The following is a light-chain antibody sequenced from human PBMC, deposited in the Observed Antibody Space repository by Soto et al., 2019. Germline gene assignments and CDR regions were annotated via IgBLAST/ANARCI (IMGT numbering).Light chain of an antibody. J-gene: IGLJ2*01. CDR3: AAWDDSLNVVV. Sequence: QSVLTQPPSASGTPGQRVTIASSGSSSNIGSNTVNWYQQRPGTATKLLIYSNNQRPSGVPDRCSGSKSGTSASMAISGLQSEDEADYYCAAWDDSLNVVVFGGGTKLTVL. CDR1: SSNIGSNT. CDR2: SNN. V-gene: IGLV1-44*01.